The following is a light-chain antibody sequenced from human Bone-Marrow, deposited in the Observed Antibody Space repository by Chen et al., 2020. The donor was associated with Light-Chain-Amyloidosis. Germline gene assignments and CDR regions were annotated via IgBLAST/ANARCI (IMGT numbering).Light chain of an antibody. Sequence: SYVLTQPSSVSVAPGQTATIALGGNNIGSTSVPWYQQQPGQAPLLVVYDDSDRPSGIPERLTGANAGTTATLTISRVEAGDEADDYCQVWDRSSDRPVFGGGTKLTVL. CDR1: NIGSTS. CDR2: DDS. V-gene: IGLV3-21*02. J-gene: IGLJ3*02. CDR3: QVWDRSSDRPV.